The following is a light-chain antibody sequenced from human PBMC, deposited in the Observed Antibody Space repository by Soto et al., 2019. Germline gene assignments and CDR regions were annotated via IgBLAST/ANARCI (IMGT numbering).Light chain of an antibody. CDR1: QNIDNL. CDR2: AAS. CDR3: QQTYSTPST. V-gene: IGKV1-39*01. Sequence: DIQMTQSPSTLSASVGDTVTITCRASQNIDNLLAWYQQKPGQAPKLLIYAASTLRSGVPSRFSGSGSGTDFTLTITSLQPEDFATYYRQQTYSTPSTFGQGTKVDIK. J-gene: IGKJ2*02.